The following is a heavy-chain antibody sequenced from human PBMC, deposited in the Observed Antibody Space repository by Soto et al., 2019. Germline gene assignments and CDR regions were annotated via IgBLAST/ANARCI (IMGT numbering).Heavy chain of an antibody. CDR2: IKQDGSEK. D-gene: IGHD3-3*01. CDR1: GFTFSSYW. J-gene: IGHJ4*02. V-gene: IGHV3-7*03. Sequence: EVQLVESGGGLVQPGGSLRLSCAASGFTFSSYWMSWVRQAPGKGLEWVANIKQDGSEKYYVDSVKGRFTISRDNAKNSLYLQMNSVRAEDTAVYYCARDVRYYDFWSGYSRRFDYWGQGTLVTVSS. CDR3: ARDVRYYDFWSGYSRRFDY.